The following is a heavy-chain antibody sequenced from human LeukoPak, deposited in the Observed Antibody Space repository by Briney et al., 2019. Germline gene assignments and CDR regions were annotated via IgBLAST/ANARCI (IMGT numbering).Heavy chain of an antibody. CDR2: IDPSDSYT. V-gene: IGHV5-10-1*01. CDR3: ARKLSPLDY. J-gene: IGHJ4*02. Sequence: GESLKISCKGSGYSFTSYWITWVRQMPGKGLEWMGRIDPSDSYTNYSPSFQGHVTISTDKSINTAYLQWSSLEASDTAMYYCARKLSPLDYWGQGTLVTVSS. CDR1: GYSFTSYW. D-gene: IGHD5-18*01.